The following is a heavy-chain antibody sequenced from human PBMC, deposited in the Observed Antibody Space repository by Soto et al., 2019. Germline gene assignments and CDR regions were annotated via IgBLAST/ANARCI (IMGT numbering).Heavy chain of an antibody. V-gene: IGHV3-23*01. J-gene: IGHJ4*02. CDR1: GFTFSSCA. CDR2: ISGSGGTT. D-gene: IGHD1-26*01. Sequence: PGGSLRLSCAASGFTFSSCAMTWVRQAPGKGLEWVSTISGSGGTTYYADSVKGRFTISRDNSKNTLYLQMNSLRAEDTAEYYCAKDLAPYSGSYYGLDYWGQGTLVTVSS. CDR3: AKDLAPYSGSYYGLDY.